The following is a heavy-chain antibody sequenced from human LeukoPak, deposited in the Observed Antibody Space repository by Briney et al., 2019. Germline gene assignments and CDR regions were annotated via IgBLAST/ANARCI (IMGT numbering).Heavy chain of an antibody. CDR2: IKHSGST. D-gene: IGHD2-2*01. Sequence: SETLSLTCAVYGGSFSGYYWSWIRQPPGKGLEWIGEIKHSGSTNYNPSLKSRVTISVDTSRNQFSLKLSSVTAADTAVYYCARAAPMTPAAIIAPNYYYYGMDVWGQGTTVTVSS. V-gene: IGHV4-34*01. CDR3: ARAAPMTPAAIIAPNYYYYGMDV. CDR1: GGSFSGYY. J-gene: IGHJ6*02.